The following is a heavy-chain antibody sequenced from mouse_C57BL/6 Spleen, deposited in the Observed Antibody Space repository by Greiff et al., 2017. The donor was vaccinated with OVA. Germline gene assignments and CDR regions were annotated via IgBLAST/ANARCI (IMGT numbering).Heavy chain of an antibody. V-gene: IGHV14-2*01. J-gene: IGHJ1*03. CDR3: ARSHYYGSSYGYFDV. CDR1: GFNITDYY. Sequence: VQLQQSGAELVKPGASVKLSCTASGFNITDYYMHWVKQRTEQGLEWIGRIDPEDGDTKYAPKFQGKATITADTSSNTAYLQLSSLTSEDTAVYYCARSHYYGSSYGYFDVWGTGTTVTVSS. D-gene: IGHD1-1*01. CDR2: IDPEDGDT.